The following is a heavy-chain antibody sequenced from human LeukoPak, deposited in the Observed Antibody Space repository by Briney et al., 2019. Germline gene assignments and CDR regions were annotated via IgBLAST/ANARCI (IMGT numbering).Heavy chain of an antibody. Sequence: GSLSLSCAASGFTFSSYAMSWVRQAPGKGLEWVSAISGSGGSTYYADSVKGRFTISRDNSKNTLYLQMNSLRAEDTAVYYCAKDRGYYDSSGYYCEYFDYWGQGTLVTVSS. J-gene: IGHJ4*02. CDR1: GFTFSSYA. CDR3: AKDRGYYDSSGYYCEYFDY. V-gene: IGHV3-23*01. D-gene: IGHD3-22*01. CDR2: ISGSGGST.